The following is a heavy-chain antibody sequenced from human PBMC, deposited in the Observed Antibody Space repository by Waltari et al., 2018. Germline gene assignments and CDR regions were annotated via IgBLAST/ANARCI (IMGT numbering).Heavy chain of an antibody. CDR1: GGTFSSYT. J-gene: IGHJ4*02. Sequence: QVQLVQSGAEVKKPGSSVKVSCKASGGTFSSYTISWVRQAPGQGLEWMGRIIPILGIANYAQKFQGRVTITADKSTSTAYMELSSLRSEDTAVYYCARVSRGYDFWSGYFDYWGQGTLVTVSS. CDR3: ARVSRGYDFWSGYFDY. V-gene: IGHV1-69*02. CDR2: IIPILGIA. D-gene: IGHD3-3*01.